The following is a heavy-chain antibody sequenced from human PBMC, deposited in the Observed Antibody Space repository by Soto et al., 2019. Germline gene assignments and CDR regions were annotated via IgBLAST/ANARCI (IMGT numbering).Heavy chain of an antibody. J-gene: IGHJ6*02. D-gene: IGHD1-26*01. V-gene: IGHV3-7*03. Sequence: EVQLVESGGGLVQPGGSLRLSCAASGFTFSSYWMSWVRQAPGKGLEWVANIKQDGSEKYYVDSVKGRFTISRDNAKNSLYLQMNSLRAEDTAVYYCARDGLVGATIRSGYYYGMDVWGQGTTVTVSS. CDR2: IKQDGSEK. CDR3: ARDGLVGATIRSGYYYGMDV. CDR1: GFTFSSYW.